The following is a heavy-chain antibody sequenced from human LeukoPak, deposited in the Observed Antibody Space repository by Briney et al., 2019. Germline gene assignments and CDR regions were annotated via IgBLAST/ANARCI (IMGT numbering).Heavy chain of an antibody. J-gene: IGHJ5*02. D-gene: IGHD6-13*01. V-gene: IGHV1-2*06. CDR1: GYTFTGYD. CDR3: AKVPPSITAAGKWLDP. Sequence: ASVKVSCKASGYTFTGYDIHWVRQAPGQGLEWMGRINPDTGRTDYAQKFQGRITMTRDTSTTTAYMELSRLTSDDTAMYYCAKVPPSITAAGKWLDPWGQGALVTVSS. CDR2: INPDTGRT.